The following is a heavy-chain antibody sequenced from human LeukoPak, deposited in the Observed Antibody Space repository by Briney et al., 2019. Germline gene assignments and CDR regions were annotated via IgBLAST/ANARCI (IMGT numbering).Heavy chain of an antibody. CDR1: GFTFSTYE. Sequence: GGSLRLSCAASGFTFSTYEMTWVRQSPGKGLEWVSYISSSGSTIYYADSVKGRFTISRDNARNSLYLQMNSLRVEDTAVYYCARDPGIAAAGTVGYFDSWGQGILVTVSS. D-gene: IGHD6-13*01. V-gene: IGHV3-48*03. CDR3: ARDPGIAAAGTVGYFDS. J-gene: IGHJ4*02. CDR2: ISSSGSTI.